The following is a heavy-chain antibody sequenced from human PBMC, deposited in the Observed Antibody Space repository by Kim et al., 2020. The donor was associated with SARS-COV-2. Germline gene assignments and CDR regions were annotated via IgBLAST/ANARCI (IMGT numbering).Heavy chain of an antibody. CDR3: ARERIWCGESGENNWFDP. D-gene: IGHD3-10*01. Sequence: KSRVTMSVDTSKNQFSLKLSSVTAADTAVYYCARERIWCGESGENNWFDPWGQGTLVTVSS. J-gene: IGHJ5*02. V-gene: IGHV4-4*06.